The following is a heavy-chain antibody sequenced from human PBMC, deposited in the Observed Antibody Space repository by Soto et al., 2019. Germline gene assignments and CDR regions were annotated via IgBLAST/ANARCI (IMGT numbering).Heavy chain of an antibody. J-gene: IGHJ4*02. CDR2: IIPIFGTA. CDR1: GGTFSSYA. Sequence: GASVKVSCKASGGTFSSYAISWVRQAPGQGLEWMGGIIPIFGTANYAQKFQGRVTITEDTSTDTAYMELSSLRSEDTAVYYCATDPNPVDYGDSEGYWGQGTLVTVSS. CDR3: ATDPNPVDYGDSEGY. D-gene: IGHD4-17*01. V-gene: IGHV1-69*06.